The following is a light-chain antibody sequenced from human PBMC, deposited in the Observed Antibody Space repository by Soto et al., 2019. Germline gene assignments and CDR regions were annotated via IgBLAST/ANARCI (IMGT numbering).Light chain of an antibody. CDR3: QSYDSSLSGWV. J-gene: IGLJ3*02. Sequence: QSVLTQPPSVSGVPGKRVTISCTGSSSNIGAGYDVHWYQQLPGTAPKLLIYGNSNRPSGVPDRFSGSKSGTSASLAITGLQAEDEADYYCQSYDSSLSGWVFGGGTKLTVL. CDR1: SSNIGAGYD. V-gene: IGLV1-40*01. CDR2: GNS.